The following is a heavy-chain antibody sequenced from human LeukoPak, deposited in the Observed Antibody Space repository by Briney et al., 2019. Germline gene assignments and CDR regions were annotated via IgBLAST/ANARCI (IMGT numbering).Heavy chain of an antibody. Sequence: GGSLRLSCAASGFTLSDYYMSWIRQAPGKGLEWVSYISSSGSTIYYADSVKGRFTISRDNAKNSLYLQMNSLRAEDTAVYYCARGRGPYSSSWYYYYYGMDVWGQGTTVTVSS. J-gene: IGHJ6*02. CDR1: GFTLSDYY. V-gene: IGHV3-11*01. CDR3: ARGRGPYSSSWYYYYYGMDV. CDR2: ISSSGSTI. D-gene: IGHD6-13*01.